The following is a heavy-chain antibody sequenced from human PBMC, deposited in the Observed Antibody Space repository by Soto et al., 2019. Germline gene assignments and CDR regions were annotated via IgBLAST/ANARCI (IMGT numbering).Heavy chain of an antibody. V-gene: IGHV1-69*01. CDR1: GGTFSSYA. J-gene: IGHJ6*02. Sequence: QVQLVQSGAEVKKPGSSVKVSCKASGGTFSSYAISWVRQAPGQGLEWMGGIIPIFGTANYAQKFQGRVTITADESTSTAYMELSSLRSEDTAVYYCARSREGYCSGGSCYPNYYYGMDVCGQGTTVTVSS. CDR3: ARSREGYCSGGSCYPNYYYGMDV. D-gene: IGHD2-15*01. CDR2: IIPIFGTA.